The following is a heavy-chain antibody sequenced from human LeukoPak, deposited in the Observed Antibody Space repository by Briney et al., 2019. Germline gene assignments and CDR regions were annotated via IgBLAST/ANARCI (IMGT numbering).Heavy chain of an antibody. CDR3: TTEYFGGFEY. V-gene: IGHV3-15*07. J-gene: IGHJ4*02. D-gene: IGHD3-16*01. Sequence: GGSLRLSCVLSTLTKAWMNWVRQAPGKGLEWVGRVKNRGDGMATDYAAPAKGRFIISRDDSKKTVYLQMDSLKTEDTAVYFCTTEYFGGFEYWGQGTLVTVSS. CDR2: VKNRGDGMAT. CDR1: TLTKAW.